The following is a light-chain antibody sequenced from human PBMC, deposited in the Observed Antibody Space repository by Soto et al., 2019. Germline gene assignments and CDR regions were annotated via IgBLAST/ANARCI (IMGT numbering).Light chain of an antibody. CDR3: LHHRGYPRT. CDR2: GAS. Sequence: DIQMTQSPSAMSASVGDRVIITCRASQAIGDYLAWCQQKPGQAPKRLIYGASSLQSGVPSRFNGSGFGTEFTLTISSLQPEDFASYYCLHHRGYPRTFGQGTKVEIK. V-gene: IGKV1-17*03. J-gene: IGKJ1*01. CDR1: QAIGDY.